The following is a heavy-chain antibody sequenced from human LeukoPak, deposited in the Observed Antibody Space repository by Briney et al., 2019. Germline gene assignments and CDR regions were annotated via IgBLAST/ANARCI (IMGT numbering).Heavy chain of an antibody. J-gene: IGHJ4*02. V-gene: IGHV3-48*01. Sequence: GGSLRLSCAASGFPLSSYSINWVRQAPGKGLEWVSYISSSGSAIYYVDSVKGRFTVSRDNAKNYLFLQMNSPRAEDTAVYYCVRVKGSYFDYWGQGALVTVSS. D-gene: IGHD2-15*01. CDR1: GFPLSSYS. CDR3: VRVKGSYFDY. CDR2: ISSSGSAI.